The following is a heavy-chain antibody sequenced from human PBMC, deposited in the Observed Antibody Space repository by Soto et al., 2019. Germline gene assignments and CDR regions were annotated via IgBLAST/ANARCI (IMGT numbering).Heavy chain of an antibody. V-gene: IGHV3-74*01. CDR2: IDNHGDGT. Sequence: EVQVVESGGGLVQPGGPLRLSWAASGLTFTNYWMHGVRQVPGEGLVWVSRIDNHGDGTSYADFVKGRFTISRDNAKNTLFLQMNSLRVEDTAIYYCGTVFEKWGQGTMVTVSS. CDR3: GTVFEK. J-gene: IGHJ3*02. CDR1: GLTFTNYW.